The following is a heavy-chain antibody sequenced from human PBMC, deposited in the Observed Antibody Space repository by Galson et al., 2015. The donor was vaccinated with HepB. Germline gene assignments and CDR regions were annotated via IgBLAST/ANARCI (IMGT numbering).Heavy chain of an antibody. J-gene: IGHJ4*02. Sequence: SLRLSCAASGFTFNSYWMSWVRQAPGKGLEWVAVVSHDGNFKDYADSVKGRFTISRDDSKKTLHLQMNSLGAEDTAVYHCATEDCSGGLCLGHWGQGTLVTVSS. CDR3: ATEDCSGGLCLGH. V-gene: IGHV3-30*03. D-gene: IGHD2-15*01. CDR1: GFTFNSYW. CDR2: VSHDGNFK.